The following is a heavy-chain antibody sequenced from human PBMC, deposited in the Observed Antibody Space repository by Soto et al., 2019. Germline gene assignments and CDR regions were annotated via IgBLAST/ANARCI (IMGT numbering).Heavy chain of an antibody. CDR2: ISDDGART. CDR3: AKDLSLGRSTSVASLIDY. Sequence: GGSLRLSCVASGFVFEVYWMHWVRQVPGKGLEWVSRISDDGARTDYADSVRGRFTISRDNANNTLYLQMNSLRAGDTAVYYCAKDLSLGRSTSVASLIDYWGQGALVTVSS. J-gene: IGHJ4*02. D-gene: IGHD7-27*01. V-gene: IGHV3-74*01. CDR1: GFVFEVYW.